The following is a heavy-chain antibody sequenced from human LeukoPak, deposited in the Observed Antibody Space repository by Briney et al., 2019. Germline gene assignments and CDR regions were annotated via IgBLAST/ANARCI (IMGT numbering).Heavy chain of an antibody. V-gene: IGHV3-7*04. CDR3: ARGIAVAGAKQRCFDY. J-gene: IGHJ4*02. CDR1: GFTFSSYW. CDR2: INEDGGEE. D-gene: IGHD6-19*01. Sequence: PGGSLRLSCAASGFTFSSYWMSWVRQAPGKGLEWMANINEDGGEEYYVDSAKGRFTISRDNAKNSLFLQVNSLRAEDTAVYYCARGIAVAGAKQRCFDYWGQGTLVTVSS.